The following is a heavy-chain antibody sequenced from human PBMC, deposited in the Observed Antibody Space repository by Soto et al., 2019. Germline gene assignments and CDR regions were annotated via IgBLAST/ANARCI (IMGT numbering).Heavy chain of an antibody. J-gene: IGHJ4*02. CDR1: GGSISSYNC. CDR3: ARRRLPYCSGGGCYGDY. Sequence: QVHLQESGPGLVKPSGTLSLTCAVSGGSISSYNCWTWVRQPPGKGLEWIGEIYHSGSTSYNPSLKSRVTISVDKSKNQFSLKVNSVTAADTAVYYCARRRLPYCSGGGCYGDYWGQGTLVTVSS. V-gene: IGHV4-4*02. CDR2: IYHSGST. D-gene: IGHD2-15*01.